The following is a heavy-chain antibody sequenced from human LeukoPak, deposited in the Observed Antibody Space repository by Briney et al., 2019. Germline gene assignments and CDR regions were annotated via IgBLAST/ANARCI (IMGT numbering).Heavy chain of an antibody. J-gene: IGHJ5*02. D-gene: IGHD6-13*01. CDR2: IIPILGIA. CDR3: ARDAVQQQLVLIHWFDP. Sequence: ASVKVSCKASGYIFTVYYIHWVRQAPGQGLEWMGRIIPILGIANYAQKFQGRVTITADKSTSTAYMELSSLRSEDTAVYYRARDAVQQQLVLIHWFDPWGQGTLVTVSS. V-gene: IGHV1-69*04. CDR1: GYIFTVYY.